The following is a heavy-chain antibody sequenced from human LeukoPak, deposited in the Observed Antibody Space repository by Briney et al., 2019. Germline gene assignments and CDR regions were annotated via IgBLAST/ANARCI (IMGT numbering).Heavy chain of an antibody. Sequence: GGSLRLSCAASGFTVSSNYMSWVRQAPGKGLEWVSVIYSGGSTYYADSVKGRFTISRDNSKNTLYLQMNSLRAEDTAVYYCAGCGSYFRYYYYYYMDVWGKGTTVTVSS. CDR1: GFTVSSNY. J-gene: IGHJ6*03. CDR3: AGCGSYFRYYYYYYMDV. D-gene: IGHD1-26*01. V-gene: IGHV3-53*01. CDR2: IYSGGST.